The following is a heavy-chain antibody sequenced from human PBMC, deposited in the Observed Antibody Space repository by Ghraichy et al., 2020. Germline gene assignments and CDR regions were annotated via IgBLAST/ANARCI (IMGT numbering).Heavy chain of an antibody. V-gene: IGHV3-30-3*01. J-gene: IGHJ2*01. CDR2: ISYDGSNK. CDR3: ASESVELPFDL. D-gene: IGHD4-23*01. Sequence: GGSLRLSCAASGFTFSSYAMHWVRQAPGKGLEWVAVISYDGSNKYYADSVKGRFTISRDNSKNTLYLQMNSLRAEDTAVYYCASESVELPFDLWGRGTLVTVSS. CDR1: GFTFSSYA.